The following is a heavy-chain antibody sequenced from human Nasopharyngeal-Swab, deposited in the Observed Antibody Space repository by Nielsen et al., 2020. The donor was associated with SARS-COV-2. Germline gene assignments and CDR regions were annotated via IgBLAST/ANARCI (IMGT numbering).Heavy chain of an antibody. Sequence: GSLRLCCAVSGYSISSGHYWGWIRQPPGKGLEWIGSIYHSGSTYYNPSLKSRVTISVDTSKNQLSLKLSSVTAADTAVYYCARQAIVGATTYFDYWGQGTLVTVSS. D-gene: IGHD1-26*01. V-gene: IGHV4-38-2*01. CDR2: IYHSGST. CDR3: ARQAIVGATTYFDY. CDR1: GYSISSGHY. J-gene: IGHJ4*02.